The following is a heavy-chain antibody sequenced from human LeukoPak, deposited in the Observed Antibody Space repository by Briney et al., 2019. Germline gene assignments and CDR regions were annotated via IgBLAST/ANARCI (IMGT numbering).Heavy chain of an antibody. CDR1: GFTFSSYG. CDR2: ISYDGSNK. CDR3: ANTWGDAFDI. J-gene: IGHJ3*02. V-gene: IGHV3-30*18. D-gene: IGHD3-16*01. Sequence: PGGSLRLSCAASGFTFSSYGMHWVRQAPGKGLEWVAVISYDGSNKYYADSVKGRFTISRDNSKNTLYLQMNSLRAEDTAVYYCANTWGDAFDIWGRGTMVTVSS.